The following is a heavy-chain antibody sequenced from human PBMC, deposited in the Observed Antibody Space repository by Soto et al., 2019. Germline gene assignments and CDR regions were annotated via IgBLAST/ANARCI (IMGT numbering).Heavy chain of an antibody. Sequence: QVQLVQSGAEVKKPGSSVKVSCKASGGTFSSYAISRVRQAPGQGLEWMGGIIPIFGTANYAQKFQGRVTITADESTSTAYMELSSLRSEDTAVYYCARRLVVAATNIFDYWGQGTLVTVSS. V-gene: IGHV1-69*01. CDR2: IIPIFGTA. D-gene: IGHD2-15*01. CDR1: GGTFSSYA. J-gene: IGHJ4*02. CDR3: ARRLVVAATNIFDY.